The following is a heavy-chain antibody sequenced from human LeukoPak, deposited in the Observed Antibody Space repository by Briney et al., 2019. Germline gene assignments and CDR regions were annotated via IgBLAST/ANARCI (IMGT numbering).Heavy chain of an antibody. CDR2: IHPSGGNT. V-gene: IGHV1-46*01. CDR1: GYTFTSYY. D-gene: IGHD1-26*01. Sequence: GASVKVSCKASGYTFTSYYMHWVRQAPGQGLEWMGIIHPSGGNTNYAQKFEGRVTMTRDMSTSTVYMELSSLRSEDTAVYHCARLRGGSYGWAFHDAFDIWGQGTMVTVSS. CDR3: ARLRGGSYGWAFHDAFDI. J-gene: IGHJ3*02.